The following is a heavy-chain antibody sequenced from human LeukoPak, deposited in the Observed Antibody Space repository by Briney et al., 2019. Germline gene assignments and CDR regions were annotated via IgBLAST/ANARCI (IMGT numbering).Heavy chain of an antibody. J-gene: IGHJ4*02. D-gene: IGHD3-22*01. Sequence: GGSLRLSCAASGFTFSSYNMNWVRQAPGKGLEWVSYISSSSSTIYYADSVKGRFTITRDNAKNSLYLQMNSLRAEDTAVYYCARGLSYYYDSSGYLDYWGQGTLVTVSS. CDR2: ISSSSSTI. V-gene: IGHV3-48*01. CDR1: GFTFSSYN. CDR3: ARGLSYYYDSSGYLDY.